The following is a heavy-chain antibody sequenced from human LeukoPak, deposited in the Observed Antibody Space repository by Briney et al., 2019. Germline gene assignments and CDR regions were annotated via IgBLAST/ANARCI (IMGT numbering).Heavy chain of an antibody. CDR1: GGSITGHY. CDR3: ARVGVDDSGNIIKYFFDY. J-gene: IGHJ4*02. CDR2: MHYTGNT. Sequence: SETLSLTCAVSGGSITGHYWSWVRQSPGKGLEWIGFMHYTGNTNSNPSLRSRVIISMDTSKSQFSLKLSPVTAADTALYYCARVGVDDSGNIIKYFFDYWGQGTLVTVSS. V-gene: IGHV4-59*11. D-gene: IGHD4-23*01.